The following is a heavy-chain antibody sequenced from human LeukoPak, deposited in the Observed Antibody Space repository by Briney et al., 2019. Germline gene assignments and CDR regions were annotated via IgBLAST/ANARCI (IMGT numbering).Heavy chain of an antibody. Sequence: SETLSLTCTVSGSSITNGGYYWSWIRQPAGKGLEWIGRIYTTGSTNYNPSLKSRVTISLDTSKNQFSLKLSSVSAEDTALYYCARERLGGSYYRPVEYWGQGTLVTVSS. CDR1: GSSITNGGYY. CDR3: ARERLGGSYYRPVEY. D-gene: IGHD1-26*01. CDR2: IYTTGST. J-gene: IGHJ4*02. V-gene: IGHV4-61*02.